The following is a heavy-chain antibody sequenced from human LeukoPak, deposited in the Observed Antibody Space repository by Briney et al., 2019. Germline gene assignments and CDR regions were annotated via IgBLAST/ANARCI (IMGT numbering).Heavy chain of an antibody. Sequence: PSETLSLTCTVSGGSISSSSYYWGWIRQPPGKGLEWIGSIYYSGSTYYNPSLKSRVTISVDTSKNQFSLKLSSVTAADTAVYYCARAIGYDFWSGYYKRPSYIDYWGQGTLVTVSS. J-gene: IGHJ4*02. D-gene: IGHD3-3*01. CDR1: GGSISSSSYY. V-gene: IGHV4-39*07. CDR2: IYYSGST. CDR3: ARAIGYDFWSGYYKRPSYIDY.